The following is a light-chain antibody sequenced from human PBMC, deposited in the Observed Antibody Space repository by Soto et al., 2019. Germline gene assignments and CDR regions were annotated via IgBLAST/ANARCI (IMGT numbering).Light chain of an antibody. CDR3: QQYCDLPKT. CDR2: DVS. Sequence: DIVLTQTPATLSLSPGERATLSCRASQSVCGNYLAWYQQKPGQAPRLLIYDVSRRATGLPDRFSGSGSGTDFTLTISRLEPEDFAVYYCQQYCDLPKTFGQGTKVEIK. J-gene: IGKJ1*01. CDR1: QSVCGNY. V-gene: IGKV3-20*01.